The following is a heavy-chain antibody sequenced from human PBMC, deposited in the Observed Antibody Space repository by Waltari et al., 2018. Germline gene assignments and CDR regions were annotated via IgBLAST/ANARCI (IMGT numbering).Heavy chain of an antibody. V-gene: IGHV3-43D*04. CDR3: AKGPGIAAAVDY. CDR1: GFTFDDYA. J-gene: IGHJ4*02. CDR2: ISWDGGST. D-gene: IGHD6-13*01. Sequence: EVQLVESGGVVVQPGGSLRLSCAASGFTFDDYAMPWVRQAPGKGLEWVALISWDGGSTYYADSVKGRFTISRDNSKNSLYLQMNSLRAEDTALYYCAKGPGIAAAVDYWGQGTLVTVSS.